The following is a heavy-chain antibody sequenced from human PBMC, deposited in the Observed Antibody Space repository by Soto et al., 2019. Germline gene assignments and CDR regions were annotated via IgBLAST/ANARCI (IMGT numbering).Heavy chain of an antibody. CDR1: GGSISSSSYY. V-gene: IGHV4-39*01. CDR3: ARRLVVTPYNWFDP. CDR2: IYYSGST. J-gene: IGHJ5*02. D-gene: IGHD2-15*01. Sequence: SETLSLTCTVSGGSISSSSYYWGWIRQPPGKGLEWIGSIYYSGSTYYNPSLKSRVTISVDTSKNQFSLKLSSVTAADTAVYYCARRLVVTPYNWFDPWGQGTLVTVSS.